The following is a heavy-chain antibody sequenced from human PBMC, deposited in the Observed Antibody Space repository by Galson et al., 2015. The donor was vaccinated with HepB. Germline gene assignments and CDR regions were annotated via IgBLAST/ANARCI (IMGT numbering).Heavy chain of an antibody. CDR3: AKDRDVLRYFDWLSYYYGMDV. J-gene: IGHJ6*02. Sequence: SLRLSCAASGFTFSSYGMHWVRQAPGKGLEWVAVISYDGSNKYYADSVKGRFTISRDNSKNTLYLQMNSLRAEDTAVYYCAKDRDVLRYFDWLSYYYGMDVWGQGTTVTVSS. CDR1: GFTFSSYG. V-gene: IGHV3-30*18. D-gene: IGHD3-9*01. CDR2: ISYDGSNK.